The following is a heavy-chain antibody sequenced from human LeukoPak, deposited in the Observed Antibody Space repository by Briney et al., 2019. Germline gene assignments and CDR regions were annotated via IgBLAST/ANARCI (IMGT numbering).Heavy chain of an antibody. J-gene: IGHJ4*02. D-gene: IGHD2-21*01. Sequence: GGSLRVSCAASGFTVSSNYMSWVRQVPGKGPEWVSGILNNGNTNYADSVKGRFTISRDNSKNTLYLQMNNLRVEDTAVYYCARGRLFRGGSDSWGQGTLVTVSS. V-gene: IGHV3-53*01. CDR2: ILNNGNT. CDR1: GFTVSSNY. CDR3: ARGRLFRGGSDS.